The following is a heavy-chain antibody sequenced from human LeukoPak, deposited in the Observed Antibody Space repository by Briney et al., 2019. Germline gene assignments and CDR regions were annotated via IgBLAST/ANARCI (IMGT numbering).Heavy chain of an antibody. CDR3: AREGLVINDY. Sequence: ASVKVSCKASGYTFTSNYMHWVRQAPGQGLEWMGIINPSGGSASYAQQFQGRVTMTSDTSTSTIYMELRSLRSEDTAVYFCAREGLVINDYWGQGTLVTVSS. V-gene: IGHV1-46*01. J-gene: IGHJ4*02. CDR1: GYTFTSNY. D-gene: IGHD3-9*01. CDR2: INPSGGSA.